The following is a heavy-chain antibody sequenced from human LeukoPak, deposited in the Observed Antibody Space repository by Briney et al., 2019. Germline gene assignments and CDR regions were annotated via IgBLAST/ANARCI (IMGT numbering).Heavy chain of an antibody. CDR1: GFTFSSYA. Sequence: GGSLRLSCAASGFTFSSYAMHWVRQAPGKGLEWVAVISYDGSNKYYADSVKGRFTISRDNSKNTLYLQMNSLRAEDTAVYYCVKDLGSAITSALALDVWGQGTTVTVSS. CDR3: VKDLGSAITSALALDV. V-gene: IGHV3-30-3*01. J-gene: IGHJ6*02. D-gene: IGHD2-15*01. CDR2: ISYDGSNK.